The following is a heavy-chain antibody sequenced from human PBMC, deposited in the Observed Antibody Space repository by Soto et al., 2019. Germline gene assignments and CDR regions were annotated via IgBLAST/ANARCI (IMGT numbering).Heavy chain of an antibody. J-gene: IGHJ4*02. CDR2: IDYNGRA. D-gene: IGHD4-4*01. CDR1: DGSVTGYC. V-gene: IGHV4-59*02. CDR3: ARGPEYSKVGY. Sequence: QVQLQESGPGLVKPSETLPLTCSVSDGSVTGYCWSWIRQPPGKGLEWIGCIDYNGRAHYNPSLTRRVTMSLDTSTNHFSLKLSSVTTTDTAVYYCARGPEYSKVGYCGQGTLVTVSS.